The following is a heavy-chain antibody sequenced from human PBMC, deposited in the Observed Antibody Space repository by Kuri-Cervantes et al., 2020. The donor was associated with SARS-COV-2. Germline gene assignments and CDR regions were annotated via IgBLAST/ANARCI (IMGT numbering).Heavy chain of an antibody. J-gene: IGHJ4*02. Sequence: GESLKISCAASGFTFSSYAMHWVRQAPGKGLEWVAVISYDGSNKYHADSVKGRFTISRDNSKNTLYLQMNSLRAEDTTVYYCARGDGYPYWGQGTLVTVSS. CDR1: GFTFSSYA. V-gene: IGHV3-30*07. CDR3: ARGDGYPY. D-gene: IGHD5-24*01. CDR2: ISYDGSNK.